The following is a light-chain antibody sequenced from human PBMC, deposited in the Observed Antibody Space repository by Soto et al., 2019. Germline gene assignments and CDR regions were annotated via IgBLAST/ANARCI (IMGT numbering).Light chain of an antibody. V-gene: IGLV3-21*01. CDR2: YDS. J-gene: IGLJ2*01. Sequence: SYELTQPPSVSVAPGETARISCGGNNVGSRSVHWYQQKPGQAPFLVIYYDSDRPSGIPERFSGSNSGNTATLIIGRVEAGDEADYYCQVWEATGDQVVFGGGTKLTV. CDR1: NVGSRS. CDR3: QVWEATGDQVV.